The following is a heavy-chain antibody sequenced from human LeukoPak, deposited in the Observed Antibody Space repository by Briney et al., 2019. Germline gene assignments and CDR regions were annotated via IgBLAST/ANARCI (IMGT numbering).Heavy chain of an antibody. CDR3: ARVAAAAIRYFDY. Sequence: SGTLSLTCAVSGGSISSSSWWSWVRQPPGKGLEWLGEVYHSGSANYNPSLKSRVTISVDKSKNQISLQLSSVTAADTAVYYCARVAAAAIRYFDYWGQGTLVTVSS. CDR1: GGSISSSSW. D-gene: IGHD6-25*01. CDR2: VYHSGSA. J-gene: IGHJ4*02. V-gene: IGHV4-4*02.